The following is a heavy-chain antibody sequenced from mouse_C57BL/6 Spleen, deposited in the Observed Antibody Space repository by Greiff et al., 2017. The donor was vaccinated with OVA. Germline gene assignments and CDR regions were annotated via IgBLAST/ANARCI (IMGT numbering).Heavy chain of an antibody. J-gene: IGHJ2*01. CDR3: ARAGSNYDFDY. CDR1: GYAFSSYW. CDR2: IYPGDGDT. Sequence: QVQLQQSGAELVKPGASVKISCKASGYAFSSYWMNWVKQRPGKGLEWIGQIYPGDGDTNYNGKFKGKATRTADKSSSTAYMQLSSLTSEDSAVYFCARAGSNYDFDYWGQGTTLTVST. D-gene: IGHD2-5*01. V-gene: IGHV1-80*01.